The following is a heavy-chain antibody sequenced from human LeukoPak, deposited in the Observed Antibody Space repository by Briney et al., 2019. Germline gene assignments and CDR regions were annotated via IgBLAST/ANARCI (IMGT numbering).Heavy chain of an antibody. V-gene: IGHV3-7*01. J-gene: IGHJ4*02. CDR2: INEDGSVQ. D-gene: IGHD3-10*01. Sequence: PGGSLRLSCAASGFTFSTYWMSWVRQVPGKGLQWVANINEDGSVQDYVASVRGRFFISRDNAKNSLYLQMNSLRVEDAAIYYCATRESSMARSHWGQGTLVTVSS. CDR3: ATRESSMARSH. CDR1: GFTFSTYW.